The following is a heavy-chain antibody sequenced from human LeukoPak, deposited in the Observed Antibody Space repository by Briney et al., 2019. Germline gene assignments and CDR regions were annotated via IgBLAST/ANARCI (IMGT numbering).Heavy chain of an antibody. J-gene: IGHJ4*02. CDR3: ARSIEDSSGYYYGDGSYYFDY. D-gene: IGHD3-22*01. V-gene: IGHV3-23*01. Sequence: GGSLRLSCAASGFTFSSYAMSWVRQAPGKGLEWVSAISGSGGSTYYADSVKGRFTISRDNSKNTLYLQMNSLRAEDTAVYYCARSIEDSSGYYYGDGSYYFDYWGQGTLVTVSS. CDR2: ISGSGGST. CDR1: GFTFSSYA.